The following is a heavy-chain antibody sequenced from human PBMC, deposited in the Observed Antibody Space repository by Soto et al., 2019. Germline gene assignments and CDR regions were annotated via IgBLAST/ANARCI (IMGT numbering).Heavy chain of an antibody. J-gene: IGHJ4*02. CDR3: ARVLGSCSGGSCYSGPSDY. V-gene: IGHV2-5*02. Sequence: QITLKESGPTVVKPTQTLTLTCSFSGFSLSTRGMGVAWIRQPPGKALEWLALIYWDGDKRYRPSLQSRLTISKDPSNNQVVLTLTYMDPVDTATYYCARVLGSCSGGSCYSGPSDYWGQGTLVTVSS. D-gene: IGHD2-15*01. CDR1: GFSLSTRGMG. CDR2: IYWDGDK.